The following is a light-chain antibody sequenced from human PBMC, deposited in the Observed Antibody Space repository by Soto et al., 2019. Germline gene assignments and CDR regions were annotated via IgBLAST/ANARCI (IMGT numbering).Light chain of an antibody. V-gene: IGLV1-51*01. CDR3: GTWDDSLSSIYV. J-gene: IGLJ1*01. Sequence: QSVLTQPPSVSAAPGQKVTISCSGSSSNIGNNYVSWYQQLPGTAPKLLIYDNNERPSGIPDRFSGSKSGTSATLGITGLQTGDEADYYCGTWDDSLSSIYVFGSGTKVTVL. CDR2: DNN. CDR1: SSNIGNNY.